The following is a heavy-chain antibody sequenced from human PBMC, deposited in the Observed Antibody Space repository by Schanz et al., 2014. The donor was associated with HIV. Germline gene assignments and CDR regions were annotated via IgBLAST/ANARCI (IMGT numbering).Heavy chain of an antibody. CDR2: VNHEGTT. J-gene: IGHJ4*02. Sequence: QVRLQQWGAGLLKPSETLSLTCAISRGSFSTHYGGWVRQPPGKGLQWIGEVNHEGTTTYNPSLKSRVAIPVDTSKTQLYLKLTSVTAADTALYFCAGGALVFTEDYSFGLWSMGAVSGPFDYWGQGTPVTVSS. CDR3: AGGALVFTEDYSFGLWSMGAVSGPFDY. V-gene: IGHV4-34*01. CDR1: RGSFSTHY. D-gene: IGHD5-18*01.